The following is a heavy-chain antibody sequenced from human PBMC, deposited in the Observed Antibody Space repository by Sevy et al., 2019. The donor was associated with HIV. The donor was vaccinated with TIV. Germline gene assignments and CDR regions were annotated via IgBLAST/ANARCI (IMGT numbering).Heavy chain of an antibody. CDR2: IRSKTDGGTA. Sequence: GGSLRLSCVASRFTVSSNHMSWVRQAPGKGLEWVGRIRSKTDGGTAYYAAHVKGRFTISRDDSENTLYLQMNSLKTEDTAVYYCASVVKNDFWDGHVNYYGLDVWGQGTTVTVSS. D-gene: IGHD3-3*01. J-gene: IGHJ6*02. CDR3: ASVVKNDFWDGHVNYYGLDV. CDR1: RFTVSSNH. V-gene: IGHV3-15*01.